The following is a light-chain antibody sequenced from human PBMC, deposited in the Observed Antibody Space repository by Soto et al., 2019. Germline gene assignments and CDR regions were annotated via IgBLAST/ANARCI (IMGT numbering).Light chain of an antibody. CDR2: DVS. CDR3: SSYTSSSSYV. V-gene: IGLV2-14*01. Sequence: QSALTQPASVSGSPGQWITISCTGTSSDVGGYNYVSWYQQHPGKAPKLMIYDVSNRPSGVSNRFSGSKSGNTASLTISGLQAEDEADYYCSSYTSSSSYVFGTGTKVPVL. CDR1: SSDVGGYNY. J-gene: IGLJ1*01.